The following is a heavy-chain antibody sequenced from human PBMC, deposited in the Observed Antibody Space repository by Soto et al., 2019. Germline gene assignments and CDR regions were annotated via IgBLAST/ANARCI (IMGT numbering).Heavy chain of an antibody. CDR3: ARVISSRAEYFDY. CDR2: ISHTGTT. J-gene: IGHJ4*02. Sequence: PSETLSLTCAVSGDSISGSQWWSWVRLPPGKGLEWIGEISHTGTTNYNPSLKSRVTMSVDKPKNQFSLNLTSVTAADTAVYYCARVISSRAEYFDYWGQGTRVTVSS. V-gene: IGHV4-4*02. D-gene: IGHD2-2*01. CDR1: GDSISGSQW.